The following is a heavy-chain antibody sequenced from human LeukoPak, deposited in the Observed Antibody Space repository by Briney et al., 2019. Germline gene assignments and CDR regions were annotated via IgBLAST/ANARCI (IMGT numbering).Heavy chain of an antibody. D-gene: IGHD4-23*01. CDR2: INRDGSRT. V-gene: IGHV3-74*01. Sequence: GGSLRLSCAVSGFTFSSYWMHWVRQAPGKGLVWVSRINRDGSRTSYADSVKGRFTISRDTAKNSLYLQMNSLRSDDTALYYCAKDRAVVAPLLAFDVWGQGTMVTVSS. CDR3: AKDRAVVAPLLAFDV. CDR1: GFTFSSYW. J-gene: IGHJ3*01.